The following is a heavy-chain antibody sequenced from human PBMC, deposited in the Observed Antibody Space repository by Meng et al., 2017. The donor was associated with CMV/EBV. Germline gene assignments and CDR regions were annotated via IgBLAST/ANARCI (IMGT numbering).Heavy chain of an antibody. V-gene: IGHV1-2*02. Sequence: VHRWQFWVEVRKPEAPVKGSCKASGYTFTGFYMHWGRQAPGQGLGWMGWINPINGVTNYAQKFQGRVTMIRDTSISTAYMELSRLTSDDTAVYYCARGKVATIAGGWFDPWGQGTLVTVSS. CDR3: ARGKVATIAGGWFDP. CDR2: INPINGVT. D-gene: IGHD5-12*01. CDR1: GYTFTGFY. J-gene: IGHJ5*02.